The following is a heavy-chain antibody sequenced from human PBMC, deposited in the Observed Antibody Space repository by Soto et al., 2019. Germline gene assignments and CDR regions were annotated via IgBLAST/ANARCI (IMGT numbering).Heavy chain of an antibody. Sequence: QLQLQESGPGLVEPSQTLSLTCTVSGGSISGVGYYWGWIRQHPGKGLEWIGYIHHSGTTYYNPSLKSRLTISFDTSKTQFSRKLSSVTAADTAVYYCARASTAGAGWANWIDLWGQGTLVTVSS. CDR1: GGSISGVGYY. CDR3: ARASTAGAGWANWIDL. J-gene: IGHJ5*02. D-gene: IGHD6-13*01. CDR2: IHHSGTT. V-gene: IGHV4-31*03.